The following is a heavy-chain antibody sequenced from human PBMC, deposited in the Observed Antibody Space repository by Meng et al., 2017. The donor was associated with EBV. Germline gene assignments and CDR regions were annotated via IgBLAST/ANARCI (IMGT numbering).Heavy chain of an antibody. CDR2: ISAYNGNT. CDR1: GYTFTSYG. Sequence: VRLVQAGAEVTKPGAALKVSCKASGYTFTSYGISWVRQAPGQGLEWMGWISAYNGNTNYAQKLQGRVTMTTDTSTSTAYMELRSLRSDDTAVYYCARDGRLYDTPSPFDYWGQGTLVTVSS. V-gene: IGHV1-18*01. J-gene: IGHJ4*02. D-gene: IGHD3-22*01. CDR3: ARDGRLYDTPSPFDY.